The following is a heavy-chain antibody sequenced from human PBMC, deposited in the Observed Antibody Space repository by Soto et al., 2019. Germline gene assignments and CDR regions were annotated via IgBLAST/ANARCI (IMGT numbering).Heavy chain of an antibody. CDR2: IKEDGSEI. D-gene: IGHD3-16*01. J-gene: IGHJ4*02. Sequence: PGGSLRLSCAVSGFNVMRYWMSWFRQAPGKGLEWVASIKEDGSEIYYLHSVRGRFSISRDSAGNALHLTMNYLSAEDTGVYFCARDIGFDYVNWGQGTLVTVSS. CDR1: GFNVMRYW. V-gene: IGHV3-7*01. CDR3: ARDIGFDYVN.